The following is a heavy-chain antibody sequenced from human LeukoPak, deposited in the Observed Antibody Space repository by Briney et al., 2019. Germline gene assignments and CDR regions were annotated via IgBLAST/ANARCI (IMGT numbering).Heavy chain of an antibody. J-gene: IGHJ4*02. V-gene: IGHV3-21*01. Sequence: GGSPRLSCAASGLTFSSYNMNWVRQAPGKGLEWVSSISRSSTYISYADSVKGRFTISRDNAKNSLYLQMNSLRAEDTAVYYCARLETTPYYFDYWGQGTLVTVSS. CDR1: GLTFSSYN. CDR2: ISRSSTYI. CDR3: ARLETTPYYFDY. D-gene: IGHD1-1*01.